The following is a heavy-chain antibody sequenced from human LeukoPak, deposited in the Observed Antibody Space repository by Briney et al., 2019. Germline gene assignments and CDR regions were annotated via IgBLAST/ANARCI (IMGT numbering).Heavy chain of an antibody. CDR2: IYHSGST. Sequence: GSLRLSCAASGFTFSDYYMSWIRQAPGKGLEWIGEIYHSGSTNYNPSLKSRVTISVDKSKNQFSLKLSSVTAADTAVYYCARAMAGRKYGMDVWGQGTTVTVSS. J-gene: IGHJ6*02. D-gene: IGHD6-19*01. CDR1: GFTFSDYY. CDR3: ARAMAGRKYGMDV. V-gene: IGHV4-34*01.